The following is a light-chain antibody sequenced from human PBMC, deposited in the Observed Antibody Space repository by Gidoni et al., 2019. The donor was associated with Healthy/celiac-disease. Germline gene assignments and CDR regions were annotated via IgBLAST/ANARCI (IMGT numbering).Light chain of an antibody. Sequence: DVVMTQSPLSLPVTLGQPASISCRSSQSLVYSDGNTYLNWFQQRPGHSPRRLIYKVSNPVSGGPDRFSGSGSGTDFTLKISRVEAEDVGVYYCMQGTHWPLTFGQGTKLEIK. V-gene: IGKV2-30*01. CDR3: MQGTHWPLT. J-gene: IGKJ2*01. CDR1: QSLVYSDGNTY. CDR2: KVS.